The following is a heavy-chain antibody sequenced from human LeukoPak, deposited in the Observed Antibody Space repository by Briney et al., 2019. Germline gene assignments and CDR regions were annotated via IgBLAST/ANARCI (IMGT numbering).Heavy chain of an antibody. J-gene: IGHJ4*02. Sequence: GGSLRLSCAPSGFTFSSYSMNWVRQAPGKGLEWVSSISSSSSYIYYADSVKGRFTLSRDNAKNSLYLQMNSLRAEDTAVYYCAGDLGHCSGWEGGYYFDYWGQGTLVTVSS. CDR3: AGDLGHCSGWEGGYYFDY. V-gene: IGHV3-21*01. D-gene: IGHD6-19*01. CDR1: GFTFSSYS. CDR2: ISSSSSYI.